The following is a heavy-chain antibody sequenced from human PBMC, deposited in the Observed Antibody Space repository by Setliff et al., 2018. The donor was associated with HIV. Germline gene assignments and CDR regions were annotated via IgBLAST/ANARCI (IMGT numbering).Heavy chain of an antibody. CDR3: VRHTRDTSLAHYYYYIDV. V-gene: IGHV4-39*01. J-gene: IGHJ6*03. CDR2: IYSSGST. D-gene: IGHD5-18*01. Sequence: SETLSLTCTVSGGSTSTSGYYWGWIRQPPGKGREWIGSIYSSGSTYYNPSLKSRVTISVDTSKNQFSLKLKSVTAADTAVYYCVRHTRDTSLAHYYYYIDVWGKGTTVTVSS. CDR1: GGSTSTSGYY.